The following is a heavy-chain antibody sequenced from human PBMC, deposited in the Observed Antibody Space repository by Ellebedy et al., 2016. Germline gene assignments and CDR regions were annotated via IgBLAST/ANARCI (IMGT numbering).Heavy chain of an antibody. CDR2: INPNSGGT. J-gene: IGHJ4*02. CDR1: GYTFTSYY. D-gene: IGHD1-26*01. CDR3: ARDRIVGIPPDY. V-gene: IGHV1-2*02. Sequence: ASVKVSCXASGYTFTSYYMHWVRQAPGQGLEWMGWINPNSGGTNYAQKLQGRVTMTTDTSTSTAYMELRSLRSDDTAVYYCARDRIVGIPPDYWGQGTLVTVSS.